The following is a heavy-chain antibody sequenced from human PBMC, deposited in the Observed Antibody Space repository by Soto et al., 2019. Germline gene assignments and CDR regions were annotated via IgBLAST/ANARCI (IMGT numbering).Heavy chain of an antibody. J-gene: IGHJ4*02. CDR3: AAEAYCGGDCYPAYYFDY. CDR2: IVVGSGNT. V-gene: IGHV1-58*01. D-gene: IGHD2-21*02. Sequence: GASVKVSCKASGFTFTSSAVQWVRQARGQRLEWIGWIVVGSGNTNYAQKFQERVTITRDMSTSTAYMELSSLRSEDTAVYYCAAEAYCGGDCYPAYYFDYWGQGTLVTASS. CDR1: GFTFTSSA.